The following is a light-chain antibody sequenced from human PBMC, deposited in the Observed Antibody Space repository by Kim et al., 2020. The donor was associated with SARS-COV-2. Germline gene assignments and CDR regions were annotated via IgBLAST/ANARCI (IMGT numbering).Light chain of an antibody. Sequence: MSPGRQDSSTCAGDKSGDKYACGYRREPGQSPVLVIDQDSERPSGIPERFSGSNSGHTATLTIGGTQAMDEADYYCQAWDSSHVVFGGGTQLTVL. V-gene: IGLV3-1*01. CDR3: QAWDSSHVV. J-gene: IGLJ2*01. CDR2: QDS. CDR1: KSGDKY.